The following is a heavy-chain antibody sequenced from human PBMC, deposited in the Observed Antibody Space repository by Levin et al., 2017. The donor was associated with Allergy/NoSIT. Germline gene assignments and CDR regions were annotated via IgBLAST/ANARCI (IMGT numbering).Heavy chain of an antibody. CDR1: GFTFSSYS. J-gene: IGHJ4*02. CDR2: ISSSSSYI. D-gene: IGHD2-15*01. Sequence: KAGGSLRLSCAASGFTFSSYSMNWVRQAPGKGLEWVSSISSSSSYIYYADSVKGRFTISRDNAKNSLYLQMNSLRAEDTAVYYCARDASRYCSGGSCYSVEETFTFDYWGQGTLVTVSS. V-gene: IGHV3-21*01. CDR3: ARDASRYCSGGSCYSVEETFTFDY.